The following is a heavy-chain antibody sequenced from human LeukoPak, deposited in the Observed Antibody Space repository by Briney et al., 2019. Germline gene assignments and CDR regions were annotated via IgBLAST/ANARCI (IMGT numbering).Heavy chain of an antibody. CDR3: ARAYHDFGGNSEGLDY. D-gene: IGHD4-23*01. V-gene: IGHV3-13*01. Sequence: PGGSLRLSCAASGFTFSRYDMHWVRQATGKGLEWVSGIGTAGDAYYPGSVKGRFTISRENAKNSLYLQMNSLRVGDTAVYYCARAYHDFGGNSEGLDYWGQGTLVTVSS. CDR2: IGTAGDA. CDR1: GFTFSRYD. J-gene: IGHJ4*02.